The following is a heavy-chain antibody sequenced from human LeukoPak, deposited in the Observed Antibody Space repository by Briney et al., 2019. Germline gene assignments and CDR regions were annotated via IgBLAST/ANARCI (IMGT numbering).Heavy chain of an antibody. CDR3: ARDLGRGYYGSGSPSAFDI. V-gene: IGHV1-46*01. CDR2: INPSGGST. J-gene: IGHJ3*02. D-gene: IGHD3-10*01. Sequence: ASVKVSCKASGYTFTSYYMHWVRQAPGQGLEWMGIINPSGGSTSYAQKFQGRVTMTRDTSTSTVYMELSSLRSEDTAVYYCARDLGRGYYGSGSPSAFDIWGQGTMVTVSS. CDR1: GYTFTSYY.